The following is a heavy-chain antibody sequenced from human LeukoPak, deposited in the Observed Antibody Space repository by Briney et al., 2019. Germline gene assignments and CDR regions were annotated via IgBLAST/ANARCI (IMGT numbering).Heavy chain of an antibody. CDR3: ARDNSVRDEAWWFNP. J-gene: IGHJ5*02. CDR1: GGTYSSYA. V-gene: IGHV1-69*05. D-gene: IGHD5-24*01. Sequence: SVKVSCKASGGTYSSYAISWVRQAPGQGPEWMGVISPSGGSTTYAQKFQGRVTLTRDMSTSTDYLELSSLRSEDTAVYYCARDNSVRDEAWWFNPWGQGTLVTVSS. CDR2: ISPSGGST.